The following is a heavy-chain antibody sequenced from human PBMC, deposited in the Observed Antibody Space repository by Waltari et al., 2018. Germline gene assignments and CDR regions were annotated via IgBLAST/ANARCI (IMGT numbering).Heavy chain of an antibody. J-gene: IGHJ6*02. CDR1: GFTVSSNY. Sequence: EVQVVESGGGLIQPGGSLRLSCAAFGFTVSSNYMSWLRQAPGKGLGWVSVIFSDSSTYYADSVKGRFTISRDNSKNTLYLQMNSLRPEDTAVYYCARDCETHCYNTSPHVWGQGTTVTVSS. V-gene: IGHV3-53*01. CDR3: ARDCETHCYNTSPHV. D-gene: IGHD3-3*01. CDR2: IFSDSST.